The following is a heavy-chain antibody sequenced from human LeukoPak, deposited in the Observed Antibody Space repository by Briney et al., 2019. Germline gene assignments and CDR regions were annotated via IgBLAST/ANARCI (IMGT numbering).Heavy chain of an antibody. CDR1: AFTFSNYW. V-gene: IGHV3-7*01. J-gene: IGHJ4*02. D-gene: IGHD3-9*01. CDR3: ARDFDMGITPGDDFDF. Sequence: GGSLRLSCAASAFTFSNYWMSWVRQAPGKGLEWVANIKEDGSEINYVDSVKGRFTISRDNARNTVFLQMNSLRAEDTAVYYCARDFDMGITPGDDFDFWGQGTLVTVSS. CDR2: IKEDGSEI.